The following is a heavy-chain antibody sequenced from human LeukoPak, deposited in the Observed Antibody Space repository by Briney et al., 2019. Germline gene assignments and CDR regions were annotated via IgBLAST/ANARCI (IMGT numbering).Heavy chain of an antibody. Sequence: GGSLRLSCAASGFTFSSYEMNWVRQAPGKGLEWVSYISSSGSTIYYAASVKGRFTISRDNAKNSLYLQMNSLRAEDTAVYYCARDAGYNIDYWGQGTLVTVSS. CDR1: GFTFSSYE. J-gene: IGHJ4*02. D-gene: IGHD5-24*01. CDR2: ISSSGSTI. CDR3: ARDAGYNIDY. V-gene: IGHV3-48*03.